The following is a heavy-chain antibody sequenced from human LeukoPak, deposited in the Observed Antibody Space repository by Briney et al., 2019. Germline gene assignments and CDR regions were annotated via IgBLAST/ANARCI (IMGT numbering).Heavy chain of an antibody. V-gene: IGHV3-72*01. Sequence: QPGGSLRLSCAVSGFTFSDHYMDWVRQAPGKGLEWVGRIRNKANSYTTEYAASVKGRFTISRDDSKHSLYLQMNSLKTEDTAVYYCARESSGSFDYWGQGTLVTVSS. CDR1: GFTFSDHY. CDR3: ARESSGSFDY. J-gene: IGHJ4*02. CDR2: IRNKANSYTT. D-gene: IGHD1-26*01.